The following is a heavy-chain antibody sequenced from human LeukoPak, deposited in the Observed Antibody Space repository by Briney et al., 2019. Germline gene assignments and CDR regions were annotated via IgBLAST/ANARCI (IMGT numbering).Heavy chain of an antibody. J-gene: IGHJ4*02. CDR2: ISSSSSYI. V-gene: IGHV3-21*01. Sequence: GGSLRLSCAASGFTLSSYWMNWVRQAPGKGLEWVSSISSSSSYIYYADSVKGRFTISRDNAKNSLYLQMNSLRAEDTAVYYCARGGKIAAAGTGYWGQGTLVTVSS. CDR1: GFTLSSYW. CDR3: ARGGKIAAAGTGY. D-gene: IGHD6-13*01.